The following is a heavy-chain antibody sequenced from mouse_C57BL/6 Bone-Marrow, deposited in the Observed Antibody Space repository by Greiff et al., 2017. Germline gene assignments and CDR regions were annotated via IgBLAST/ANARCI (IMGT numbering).Heavy chain of an antibody. CDR2: INPNNGGT. CDR1: GYTFTDYN. D-gene: IGHD1-1*01. J-gene: IGHJ4*01. CDR3: ARRDYGYAMDY. Sequence: VQLQQSGPELVKPGASVKISCKASGYTFTDYNMDWVQQSHGKSLEWIGDINPNNGGTIYNQKFKGKATLTVDKSSSTAYLELRSLTSEDTAVYYCARRDYGYAMDYWGQGTSGTVSS. V-gene: IGHV1-18*01.